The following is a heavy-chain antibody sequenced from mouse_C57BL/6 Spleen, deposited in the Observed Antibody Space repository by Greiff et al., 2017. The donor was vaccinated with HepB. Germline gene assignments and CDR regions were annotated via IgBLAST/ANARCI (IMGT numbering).Heavy chain of an antibody. D-gene: IGHD2-5*01. V-gene: IGHV5-4*01. CDR1: GFTFSSYA. CDR3: ARDHAYYSNCSYAMDY. CDR2: ISDGGSYT. Sequence: EVMLVESGGGLVKPGGSLKLSCAASGFTFSSYAMSWVRQTPEKRLEWVATISDGGSYTYYPDNVKGRFTISKDNAKNNLYLQMSHLKSEDTAMYYCARDHAYYSNCSYAMDYWGQGTSVTVSS. J-gene: IGHJ4*01.